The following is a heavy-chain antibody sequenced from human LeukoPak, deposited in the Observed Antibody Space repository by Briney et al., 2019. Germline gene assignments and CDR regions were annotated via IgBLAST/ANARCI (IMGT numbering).Heavy chain of an antibody. CDR1: GGTFSSYA. Sequence: SVKVSCKASGGTFSSYAISWVRQAPGQGLEWMGGIIPIFGTANYAQKFQGRVTITADESTSTAYMELSSLRSEDTAVYYCARAGRFTMVRGVTWYYFDYWGQGTLVTVSS. J-gene: IGHJ4*02. CDR2: IIPIFGTA. V-gene: IGHV1-69*13. CDR3: ARAGRFTMVRGVTWYYFDY. D-gene: IGHD3-10*01.